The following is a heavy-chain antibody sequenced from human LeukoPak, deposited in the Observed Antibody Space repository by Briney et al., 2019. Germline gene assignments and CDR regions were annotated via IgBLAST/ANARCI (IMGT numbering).Heavy chain of an antibody. CDR3: ARVGVGTTMDV. V-gene: IGHV4-59*01. J-gene: IGHJ6*02. Sequence: SETLSLTCTVPGGSIRTYYWSWIRQAPGKGLEWIGYIYYSGSTNYNPSLQSRVTISVDTSKNQFSLKLRSVTAADTAMYYCARVGVGTTMDVWGQGTTVTVSS. CDR1: GGSIRTYY. D-gene: IGHD2-21*02. CDR2: IYYSGST.